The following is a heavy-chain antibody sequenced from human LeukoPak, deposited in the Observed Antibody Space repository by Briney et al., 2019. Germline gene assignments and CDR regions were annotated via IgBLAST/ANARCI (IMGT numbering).Heavy chain of an antibody. CDR2: IRSNTNNYAT. Sequence: GGSLKLSCAASGFTFSDSAMRWVRQASGKGLEWVGRIRSNTNNYATAYAESMKGRFTISRDDSKNTAYLQMNSLKADDTAVYFCTTVADDSSGYFYVSFDYWGHGALVTVSS. D-gene: IGHD3-22*01. CDR1: GFTFSDSA. J-gene: IGHJ4*01. CDR3: TTVADDSSGYFYVSFDY. V-gene: IGHV3-73*01.